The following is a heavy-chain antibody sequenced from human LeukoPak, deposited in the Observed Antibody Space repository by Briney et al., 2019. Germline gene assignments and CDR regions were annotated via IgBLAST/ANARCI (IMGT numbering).Heavy chain of an antibody. CDR3: ARDNYYDSTGYYYD. V-gene: IGHV3-11*04. CDR2: ISSSGGTK. Sequence: TGGSLRLSCAASGFTFSDYFMTWIRQAPGKGLEWVSYISSSGGTKYYADSVKGRFTISRDNAKNSLYLQMNSLRAEDTAVYYCARDNYYDSTGYYYDWGQGTLVTVSS. J-gene: IGHJ4*02. D-gene: IGHD3-22*01. CDR1: GFTFSDYF.